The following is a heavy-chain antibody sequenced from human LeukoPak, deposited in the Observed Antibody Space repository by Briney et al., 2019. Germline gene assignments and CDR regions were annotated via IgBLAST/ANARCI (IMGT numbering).Heavy chain of an antibody. Sequence: GGSLRLSCAASGSTFSSYWMRWVRQAPGKGLVWVSRINNDGSSTSYAASVKGRFTISRDNAKNTLYLQMNSLRAEDTAVYYCAKVRAYDILTGYYSDTFDYWGQGTLVTVSS. CDR1: GSTFSSYW. D-gene: IGHD3-9*01. V-gene: IGHV3-74*01. J-gene: IGHJ4*02. CDR2: INNDGSST. CDR3: AKVRAYDILTGYYSDTFDY.